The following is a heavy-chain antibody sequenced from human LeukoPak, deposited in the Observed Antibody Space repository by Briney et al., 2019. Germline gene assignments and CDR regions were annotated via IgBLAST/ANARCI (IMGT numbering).Heavy chain of an antibody. Sequence: GSLRLSCAASGFTFSSYWMHWVRQVPGKGLVWVSRINPGGSSTAYADSVKGRFTISRDNAKNTLYLQMDSLRAEDTAIYYCARSNQADDYWGQGTLVTVSS. CDR1: GFTFSSYW. CDR2: INPGGSST. V-gene: IGHV3-74*01. D-gene: IGHD1-14*01. J-gene: IGHJ4*02. CDR3: ARSNQADDY.